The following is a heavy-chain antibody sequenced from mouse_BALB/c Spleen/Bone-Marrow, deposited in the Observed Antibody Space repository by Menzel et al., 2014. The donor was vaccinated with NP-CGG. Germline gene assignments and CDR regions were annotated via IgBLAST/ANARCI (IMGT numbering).Heavy chain of an antibody. CDR2: IYPGDGDT. Sequence: QVQLQQPGPELVKPGASVKISCKASGYAFSNSWMNWVKQRPGQGLEWIGRIYPGDGDTYYNGKFRDKATLTADKSSSTAYMQLSSLTSVDSAVYFCARSDGYRAMDYWGQETSVTVSS. D-gene: IGHD2-3*01. J-gene: IGHJ4*01. CDR1: GYAFSNSW. V-gene: IGHV1-82*01. CDR3: ARSDGYRAMDY.